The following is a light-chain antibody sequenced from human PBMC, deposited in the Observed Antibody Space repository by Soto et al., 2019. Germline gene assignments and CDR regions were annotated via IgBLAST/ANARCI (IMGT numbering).Light chain of an antibody. CDR1: SSNIGSNF. V-gene: IGLV1-44*01. Sequence: QSVLTQPPSASGTPGQRVTISCSGSSSNIGSNFVNWYQQLPGTAPKLLIYNDNQRPSGVPDRFSGSKSGTSASLAISGLQSDDEADYYCAAWDDGLNGAVFGGGTQLTVL. CDR3: AAWDDGLNGAV. CDR2: NDN. J-gene: IGLJ7*01.